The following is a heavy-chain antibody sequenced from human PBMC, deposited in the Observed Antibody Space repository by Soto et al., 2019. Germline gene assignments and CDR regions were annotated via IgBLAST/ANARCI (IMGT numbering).Heavy chain of an antibody. J-gene: IGHJ4*02. CDR2: IYYSGST. V-gene: IGHV4-59*01. CDR3: ARASGSYYQFDY. Sequence: QVQLQESGPGLVKPSETLSLTCTVSGGSISSYYWSWIRQPPGKGLEWIGYIYYSGSTNYNPSLKSRVXXXVXXSKNQFSLKLSSVTAADTAVYYCARASGSYYQFDYWGQGTLVTVSS. D-gene: IGHD1-26*01. CDR1: GGSISSYY.